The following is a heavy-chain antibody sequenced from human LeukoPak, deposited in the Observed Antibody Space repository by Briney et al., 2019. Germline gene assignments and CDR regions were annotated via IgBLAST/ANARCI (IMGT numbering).Heavy chain of an antibody. CDR3: ARRLDFGDYGNGFDY. V-gene: IGHV3-11*01. CDR1: GFTFSDYY. D-gene: IGHD4-17*01. J-gene: IGHJ4*02. CDR2: INSGGGPI. Sequence: GGSLRLSCATSGFTFSDYYMTWIRQAPGRGLEWVAYINSGGGPIHYAVSVRGRFTISRDNAKNSLYLQMNSLRAEDAAVYYCARRLDFGDYGNGFDYWGQGSQVTVSS.